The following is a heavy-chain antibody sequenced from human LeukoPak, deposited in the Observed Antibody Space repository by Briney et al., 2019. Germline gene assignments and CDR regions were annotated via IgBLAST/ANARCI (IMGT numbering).Heavy chain of an antibody. D-gene: IGHD5-12*01. CDR1: GGSISSSSYY. J-gene: IGHJ6*03. V-gene: IGHV4-39*07. Sequence: PSETLSLTCTVSGGSISSSSYYWGWIRQPPGKGLEWIGSIYYSGSTYYNPSLKSRVTISVDTSKNQFSLKLSSVTAADTAVYYCARVIVATYYYMDVWGKGTTVTVSS. CDR2: IYYSGST. CDR3: ARVIVATYYYMDV.